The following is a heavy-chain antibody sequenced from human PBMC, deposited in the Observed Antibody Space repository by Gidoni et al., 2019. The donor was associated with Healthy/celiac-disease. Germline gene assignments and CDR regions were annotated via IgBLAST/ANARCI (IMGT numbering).Heavy chain of an antibody. J-gene: IGHJ4*02. CDR1: GFTFSSYS. CDR2: ISSSSSTI. Sequence: EVQLVESGGGLVQPGGSLRLSCAASGFTFSSYSMNWVRQAPGKGLEWVSYISSSSSTIYYADSVKGRFNISRDNAKNSLYLQMNSLRDEDTAVYYCAKVTTVTDDYWGQGTLVTVSS. V-gene: IGHV3-48*02. D-gene: IGHD4-17*01. CDR3: AKVTTVTDDY.